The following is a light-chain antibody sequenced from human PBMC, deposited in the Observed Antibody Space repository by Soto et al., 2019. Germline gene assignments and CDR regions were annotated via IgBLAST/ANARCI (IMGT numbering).Light chain of an antibody. CDR1: SSVVGSYNL. Sequence: QSALTQPASVSGSPGQSITISCTGTSSVVGSYNLVSWYQQHPGKAPKLMIYEVSKRPSGVSNRFSGSKSGNTASLTISGLQAEDEADYYCCSYAGSSTYVFGTGTKV. CDR3: CSYAGSSTYV. CDR2: EVS. J-gene: IGLJ1*01. V-gene: IGLV2-23*02.